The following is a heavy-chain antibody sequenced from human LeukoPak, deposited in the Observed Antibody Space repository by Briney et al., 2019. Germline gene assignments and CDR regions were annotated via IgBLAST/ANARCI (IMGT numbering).Heavy chain of an antibody. D-gene: IGHD6-13*01. CDR2: IIPIFGTA. CDR3: ARLAAADYYYYYYMDV. Sequence: SVKVSCKASGGTFSSYTISWVRQAPGQGLEWMGGIIPIFGTANYAQKFQGRVTITADESTSTAYMELSSLRSEDTAVYYCARLAAADYYYYYYMDVWGKGTTVTVSS. V-gene: IGHV1-69*13. CDR1: GGTFSSYT. J-gene: IGHJ6*03.